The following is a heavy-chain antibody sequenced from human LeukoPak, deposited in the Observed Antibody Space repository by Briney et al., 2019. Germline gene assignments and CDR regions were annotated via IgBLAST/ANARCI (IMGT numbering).Heavy chain of an antibody. CDR3: ARYGRGVGASRDGFDP. D-gene: IGHD3-10*02. J-gene: IGHJ5*02. CDR2: IYPGDSDT. V-gene: IGHV5-51*01. CDR1: GYSFTTYW. Sequence: GESLKISCKGSGYSFTTYWIGWVRQLPGKGLEWVGIIYPGDSDTRYSPSFQGQVTISADKSISTAYLQWNSLEASDTAIYYCARYGRGVGASRDGFDPWGQGTLVTVSS.